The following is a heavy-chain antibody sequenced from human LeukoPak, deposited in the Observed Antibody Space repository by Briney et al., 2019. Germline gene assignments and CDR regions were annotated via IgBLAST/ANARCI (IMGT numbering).Heavy chain of an antibody. CDR2: MKEDGSDV. CDR1: GFSFSSYT. J-gene: IGHJ4*02. Sequence: GGSLRLSCVASGFSFSSYTMSWVRQAPGKGLEWVAKMKEDGSDVYYVDSVKGRFTIRRDNAKNSLCLQMSSLRVEDTAVYYCARGGARYLDNWGQGSLVTVSS. CDR3: ARGGARYLDN. V-gene: IGHV3-7*01. D-gene: IGHD1-14*01.